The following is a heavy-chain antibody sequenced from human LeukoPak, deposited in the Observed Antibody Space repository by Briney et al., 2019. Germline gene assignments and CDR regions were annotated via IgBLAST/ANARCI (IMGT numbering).Heavy chain of an antibody. D-gene: IGHD3-22*01. J-gene: IGHJ3*02. V-gene: IGHV3-23*01. CDR2: ISGSGGST. CDR3: AKPVYYDSSGSPWWAFDI. Sequence: GGSLRLSCAASGFTFSSYAMSWVRQAPGKGLEWVSAISGSGGSTYYADSVKGRFTISRDNSKNTLYLQMNSLRAEDTAVYYCAKPVYYDSSGSPWWAFDIWGQGTMVTVSS. CDR1: GFTFSSYA.